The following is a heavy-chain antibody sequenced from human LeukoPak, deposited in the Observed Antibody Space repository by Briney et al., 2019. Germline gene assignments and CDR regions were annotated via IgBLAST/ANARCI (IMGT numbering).Heavy chain of an antibody. D-gene: IGHD4-17*01. V-gene: IGHV1-69*04. CDR2: IIPILGIA. CDR1: GGTFSSYA. CDR3: ARDFGYGDYLNWFDP. J-gene: IGHJ5*02. Sequence: ASVKVSCKASGGTFSSYAISWVRQAPGQGLEWMGRIIPILGIANYAQKFQGRVTITADKSTSTAYIELSSLRSEDTAVYYCARDFGYGDYLNWFDPWGQGTLVTVSS.